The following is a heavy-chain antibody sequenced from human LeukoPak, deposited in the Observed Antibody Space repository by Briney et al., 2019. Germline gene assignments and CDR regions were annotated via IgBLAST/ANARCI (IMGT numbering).Heavy chain of an antibody. Sequence: GGSLRLSCAASGFTFSSYWMHWVRQAPGKGLVWVSRINSDGSSTSYADSVKGRFTISRDNAKNTLYLQMNSLRAEDTAVYYCARVPRSGSPPQWGQGTLVTVSS. CDR2: INSDGSST. CDR3: ARVPRSGSPPQ. J-gene: IGHJ4*02. V-gene: IGHV3-74*01. D-gene: IGHD1-26*01. CDR1: GFTFSSYW.